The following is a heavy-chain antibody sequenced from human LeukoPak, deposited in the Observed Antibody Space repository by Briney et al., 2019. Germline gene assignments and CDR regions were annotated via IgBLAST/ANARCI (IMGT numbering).Heavy chain of an antibody. CDR2: IYTSGST. V-gene: IGHV4-61*02. J-gene: IGHJ4*02. CDR1: GGSISSCSYY. CDR3: ARGLWELPDY. D-gene: IGHD1-26*01. Sequence: SETLSLTCTVSGGSISSCSYYWSWLRQPAGKGLEWIGRIYTSGSTNYNPTLKTRVTISVDTSKNQFSLKLRSATAADTAVYYCARGLWELPDYWGQGTLVTVSS.